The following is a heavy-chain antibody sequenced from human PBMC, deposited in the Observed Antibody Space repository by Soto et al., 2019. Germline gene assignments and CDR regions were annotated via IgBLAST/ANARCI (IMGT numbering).Heavy chain of an antibody. CDR1: GGSISSGDYY. CDR3: ARVSSYYVSGLSDYYYYDMDV. Sequence: SETLSLTCTVSGGSISSGDYYWSWIRQPPGKGLEWFVYIFYSGSTYYNPSLKSRVTILVDTSNNQFSLKLSSVTAADTAVYYCARVSSYYVSGLSDYYYYDMDVWGQGTTVTVSS. CDR2: IFYSGST. D-gene: IGHD3-16*01. V-gene: IGHV4-30-4*01. J-gene: IGHJ6*02.